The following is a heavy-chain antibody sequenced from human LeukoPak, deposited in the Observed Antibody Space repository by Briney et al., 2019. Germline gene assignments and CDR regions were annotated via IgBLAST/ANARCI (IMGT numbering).Heavy chain of an antibody. V-gene: IGHV1-18*04. D-gene: IGHD1-26*01. CDR2: ISAYNGNT. CDR1: GYTFTGYY. J-gene: IGHJ4*02. CDR3: ARVGATTFVRYFDY. Sequence: ASVKVSCKASGYTFTGYYMHWVRQAPGQGLEWMGWISAYNGNTNYAQKLQGRVTMTTDTSTSTAYMELSRLRSDDTAVYYCARVGATTFVRYFDYWGQGTLVTVSS.